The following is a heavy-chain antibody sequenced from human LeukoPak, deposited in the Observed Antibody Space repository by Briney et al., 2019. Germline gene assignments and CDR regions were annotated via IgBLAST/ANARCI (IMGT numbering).Heavy chain of an antibody. CDR3: GYCSSTSCHHFDY. Sequence: GGSLRLSCAASGFTFSNAWMSWVHQAPGKGLEWVAFIRYDGSNKYYADSVKGRFTISRDNSKNTLYLQMNSLRAEDTAVYYCGYCSSTSCHHFDYWGQGTLVTVSS. CDR2: IRYDGSNK. D-gene: IGHD2-2*01. J-gene: IGHJ4*02. V-gene: IGHV3-30*02. CDR1: GFTFSNAW.